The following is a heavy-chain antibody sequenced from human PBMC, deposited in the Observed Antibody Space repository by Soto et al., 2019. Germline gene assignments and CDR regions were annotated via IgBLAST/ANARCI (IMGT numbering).Heavy chain of an antibody. J-gene: IGHJ4*02. CDR2: IYFNGNT. CDR3: ASVTFGGVVLAH. CDR1: GGSITSSY. Sequence: SETLSLTCTVSGGSITSSYWSWIRQPPGKGLEWIGYIYFNGNTNYNPSLKRRVTISIDTSKKQISLNLTSVTDADTAVYYCASVTFGGVVLAHWGQGTLVTVSS. D-gene: IGHD3-16*01. V-gene: IGHV4-59*01.